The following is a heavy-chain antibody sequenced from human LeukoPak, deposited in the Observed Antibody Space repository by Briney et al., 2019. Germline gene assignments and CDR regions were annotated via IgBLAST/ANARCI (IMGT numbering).Heavy chain of an antibody. CDR1: GFTFSSYA. V-gene: IGHV3-23*01. D-gene: IGHD1-26*01. CDR2: ISGSSVST. Sequence: GGSLRLSCAASGFTFSSYAMIWVRQAPGKGLQWVSGISGSSVSTFYADSVKGRFTISRDNSKNTLYVQMNSLRAEDTAVYYCAKAPGYSCANCFDYWGQGTLVTVSS. CDR3: AKAPGYSCANCFDY. J-gene: IGHJ4*02.